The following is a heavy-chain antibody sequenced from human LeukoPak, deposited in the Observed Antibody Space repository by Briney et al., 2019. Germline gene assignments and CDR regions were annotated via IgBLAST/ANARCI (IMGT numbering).Heavy chain of an antibody. D-gene: IGHD3-3*01. J-gene: IGHJ6*03. CDR1: GFAFSSYA. V-gene: IGHV3-23*01. CDR2: ISDSGGST. Sequence: PGGSLRLSCAASGFAFSSYAMSWVRQAPGKGLEWVSGISDSGGSTYYTDSVKGRFTISRDNSKNTLYLQINSLRAEDTALYYCAKGETIFGVVMEGMDVWGKGTTVTVSS. CDR3: AKGETIFGVVMEGMDV.